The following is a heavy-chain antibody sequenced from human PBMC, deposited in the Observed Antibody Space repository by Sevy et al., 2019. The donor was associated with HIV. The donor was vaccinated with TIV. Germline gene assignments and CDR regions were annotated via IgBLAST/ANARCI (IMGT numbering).Heavy chain of an antibody. D-gene: IGHD1-1*01. V-gene: IGHV1-2*02. CDR3: ARLTTMPTSDLYGMDV. Sequence: ASVKVSCKASGYTFTDYYIHWVRQAPGQGLEWMSWINPNDGVTNYAQRFQGGVTVTRDTSISTAYMELRRLRSDDTAIYYCARLTTMPTSDLYGMDVWGQGTTVTVSS. CDR1: GYTFTDYY. J-gene: IGHJ6*02. CDR2: INPNDGVT.